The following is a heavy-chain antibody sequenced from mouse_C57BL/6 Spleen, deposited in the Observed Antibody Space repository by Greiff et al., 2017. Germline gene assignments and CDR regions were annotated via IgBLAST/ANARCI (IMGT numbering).Heavy chain of an antibody. CDR2: INPNNGGT. CDR1: GYTFTDYN. CDR3: ARGYDYDGGFAY. D-gene: IGHD2-4*01. V-gene: IGHV1-18*01. Sequence: VQLKESGPELVKPGASVKIPCKASGYTFTDYNMDWVKQSHGKSLEWIGDINPNNGGTIYNQKFKGKATLTVDKSSSTAYMELRSLTSEDTAVYYCARGYDYDGGFAYWGQGTLVTVSA. J-gene: IGHJ3*01.